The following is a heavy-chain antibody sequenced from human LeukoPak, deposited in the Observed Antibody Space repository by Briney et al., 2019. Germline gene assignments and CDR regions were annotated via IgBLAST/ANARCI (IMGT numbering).Heavy chain of an antibody. CDR3: ARDYYDSSGYTFDI. CDR2: IIPIFGTA. D-gene: IGHD3-22*01. V-gene: IGHV1-69*13. J-gene: IGHJ3*02. Sequence: SVKVSCKASGGTFSSYAISWVRQAPGQGLEWMGGIIPIFGTANYAQKFQGRVTITADESTSTAYMELSSLRSDDMAVYYCARDYYDSSGYTFDIWGQGTMVTVSS. CDR1: GGTFSSYA.